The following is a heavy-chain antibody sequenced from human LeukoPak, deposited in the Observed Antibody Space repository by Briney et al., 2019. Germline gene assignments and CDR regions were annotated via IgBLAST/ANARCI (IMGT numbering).Heavy chain of an antibody. CDR3: ARAPPFGGLFDGMDV. D-gene: IGHD3-10*01. Sequence: GESPKISCKGSGYSFTSYWIGWVRQMPGKGLEWMGIIYPGDSDTRYSPSFQGQVTISADKSISTAYLQWSSLKASDTAMYYCARAPPFGGLFDGMDVWGKGTTVTVSS. V-gene: IGHV5-51*01. J-gene: IGHJ6*04. CDR1: GYSFTSYW. CDR2: IYPGDSDT.